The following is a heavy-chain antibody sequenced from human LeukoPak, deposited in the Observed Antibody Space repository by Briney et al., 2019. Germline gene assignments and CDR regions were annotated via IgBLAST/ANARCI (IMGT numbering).Heavy chain of an antibody. CDR3: ARGGGLDV. CDR1: GFTFSGFW. CDR2: INSDGSEG. Sequence: GGSLRLSCAVSGFTFSGFWMSWSRQAPGKGLEWVASINSDGSEGYYADVVKGRFTISRDNAKNSLYLQINSLRAEDTAVYFCARGGGLDVWGQGATVTVSS. D-gene: IGHD3-16*01. V-gene: IGHV3-7*03. J-gene: IGHJ6*02.